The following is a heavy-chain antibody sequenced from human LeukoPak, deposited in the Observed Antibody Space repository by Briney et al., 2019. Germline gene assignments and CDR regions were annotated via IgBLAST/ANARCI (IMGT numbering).Heavy chain of an antibody. D-gene: IGHD3-22*01. CDR2: ISSSSSYI. CDR1: GFTFSSYS. J-gene: IGHJ4*02. V-gene: IGHV3-21*01. Sequence: KPGGSLRLSCAASGFTFSSYSMNWVRQAPGKGLEWVSSISSSSSYIYYADSVKGRFTISRDNAKNSLYLQMNSLRAEDTAVYYCARVGNSGGYYNPLDYWGQGTLVTVSS. CDR3: ARVGNSGGYYNPLDY.